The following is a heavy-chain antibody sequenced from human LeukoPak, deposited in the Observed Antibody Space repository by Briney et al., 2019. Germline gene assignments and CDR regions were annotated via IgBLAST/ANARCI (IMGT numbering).Heavy chain of an antibody. CDR1: GYIFNSYW. D-gene: IGHD5-24*01. Sequence: GESLKISCKGSGYIFNSYWIGWVRQMPGKGLGWMGIIYPGDSDTRYSPSFQGQVTISADKSISTAYLQWSSLKASDTAMYYCARRGDGYNLNFDYWGQGTLVTVSS. J-gene: IGHJ4*02. CDR3: ARRGDGYNLNFDY. CDR2: IYPGDSDT. V-gene: IGHV5-51*01.